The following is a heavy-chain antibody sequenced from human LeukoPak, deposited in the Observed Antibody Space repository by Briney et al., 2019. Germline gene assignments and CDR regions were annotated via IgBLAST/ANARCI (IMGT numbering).Heavy chain of an antibody. CDR3: AKDGWYSGSYYTYFDY. Sequence: GGSLRLSCAASGFTFSSYGMHWVRQAPGKGLEWVAFIRYDGSNKYYADSVKGRFTISRDNSKNTLYLQMNSLRAEDTAVYYCAKDGWYSGSYYTYFDYWGQGTLVTVSS. J-gene: IGHJ4*02. D-gene: IGHD1-26*01. CDR2: IRYDGSNK. V-gene: IGHV3-30*02. CDR1: GFTFSSYG.